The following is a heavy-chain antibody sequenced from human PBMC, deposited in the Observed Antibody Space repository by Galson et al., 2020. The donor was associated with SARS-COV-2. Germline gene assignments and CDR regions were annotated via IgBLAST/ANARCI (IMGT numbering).Heavy chain of an antibody. CDR3: ARDAVDCSRTTCNGGGPDY. V-gene: IGHV3-30*04. CDR1: GFTFSSHA. D-gene: IGHD2-2*01. CDR2: TSYDGNNK. Sequence: GGSLRLSCAASGFTFSSHAMHWVRQAPGKGLEWVTVTSYDGNNKYYVDSVRGRFTISRDNSRNTLDLQMDSLRGEDTAVYYCARDAVDCSRTTCNGGGPDYWGQGTLVTVSS. J-gene: IGHJ4*02.